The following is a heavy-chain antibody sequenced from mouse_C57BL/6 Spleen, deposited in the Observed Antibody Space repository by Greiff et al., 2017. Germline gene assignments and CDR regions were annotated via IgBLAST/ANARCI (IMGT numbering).Heavy chain of an antibody. D-gene: IGHD1-2*01. CDR2: INPNNGGT. J-gene: IGHJ4*01. CDR3: AGLGVTAYYYAMDY. CDR1: GYTFTDYN. Sequence: EVQLQQSGPELVKPGASVKMSCKASGYTFTDYNMHWVKQSHGKSLEWIGYINPNNGGTSYNQKFKGKATLTGNKSSSTAYMELRSLTSEDSAVYYCAGLGVTAYYYAMDYWGQGTSVTVSS. V-gene: IGHV1-22*01.